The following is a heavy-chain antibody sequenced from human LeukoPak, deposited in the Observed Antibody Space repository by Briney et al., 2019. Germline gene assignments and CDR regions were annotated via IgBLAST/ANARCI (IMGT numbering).Heavy chain of an antibody. CDR1: GLNFSDYA. D-gene: IGHD4-11*01. Sequence: TGGSLRLSCVASGLNFSDYAMNWVRQAPGKGLEWVSAISGSGGTTHYADSVKGRFSISRDNSKNTLSLQMSHLRHEDTARYYCAKDRYSNYGNWFDPWGQGTQVTVFS. CDR2: ISGSGGTT. J-gene: IGHJ5*02. V-gene: IGHV3-23*01. CDR3: AKDRYSNYGNWFDP.